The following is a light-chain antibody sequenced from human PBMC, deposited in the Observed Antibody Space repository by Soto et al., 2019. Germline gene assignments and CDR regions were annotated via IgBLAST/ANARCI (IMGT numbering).Light chain of an antibody. Sequence: EIVWTQSPATLALSPGERSTLSCMASQSVSSYLSWYQQKPGQAPRLLIYDASNRATVIPARFSGSGSGTAFTLTISRLEPEDFAVYYCQPYGSSPITVGQGPRLEI. V-gene: IGKV3-20*01. J-gene: IGKJ5*01. CDR3: QPYGSSPIT. CDR2: DAS. CDR1: QSVSSY.